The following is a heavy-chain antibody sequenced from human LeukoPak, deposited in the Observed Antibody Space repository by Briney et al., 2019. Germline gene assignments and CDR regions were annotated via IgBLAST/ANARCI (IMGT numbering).Heavy chain of an antibody. Sequence: GGSLRLSCAASGFTFNNAWMNRVRQAPGKGLEWVAVIWYDGSNKYYADSVKGRFTISRDNSKNTLYLQMNSLRAEDTAVYYCARDFRPTAMARGPFDYWGQGTLVTVSS. D-gene: IGHD5-18*01. CDR2: IWYDGSNK. CDR3: ARDFRPTAMARGPFDY. V-gene: IGHV3-33*08. J-gene: IGHJ4*02. CDR1: GFTFNNAW.